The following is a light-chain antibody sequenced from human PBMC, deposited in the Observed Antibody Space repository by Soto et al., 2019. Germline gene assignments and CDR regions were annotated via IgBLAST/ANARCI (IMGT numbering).Light chain of an antibody. J-gene: IGLJ1*01. Sequence: QSVLTQPPSVSGAPGQRVTISCTGSNSNIGAGYDVHWYQRHPGKAPELMIYEAVNRPSWVSNRFSGSKSGNTASLTISGLQAEDEADYYCCSFASSSTYVFGTGTKVTVL. CDR1: NSNIGAGYD. CDR2: EAV. V-gene: IGLV2-14*01. CDR3: CSFASSSTYV.